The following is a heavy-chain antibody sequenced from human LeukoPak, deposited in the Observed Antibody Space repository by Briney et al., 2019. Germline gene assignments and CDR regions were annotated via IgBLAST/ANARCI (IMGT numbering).Heavy chain of an antibody. J-gene: IGHJ4*02. V-gene: IGHV3-64*01. CDR2: ISGTGHNT. D-gene: IGHD1-14*01. Sequence: GGSLRLSCAASRFVFNSHPMHWVRQAPGKGLECVSAISGTGHNTYYANSVKGRFTISRDNSRNTLYLQMGSLRAEDAALYYCAREEPAGSIDYWGQGTLVTVSS. CDR1: RFVFNSHP. CDR3: AREEPAGSIDY.